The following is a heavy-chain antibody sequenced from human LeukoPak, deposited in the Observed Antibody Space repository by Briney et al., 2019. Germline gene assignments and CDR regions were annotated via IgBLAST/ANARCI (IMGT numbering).Heavy chain of an antibody. V-gene: IGHV3-23*01. CDR1: GFTFSSYA. D-gene: IGHD5-12*01. CDR3: AKDLSGYDDY. Sequence: GGSLRLXCAASGFTFSSYAMSWVRQAPGKALEWVSAISGSGGSTYYADSVKGRFTISRDNSKNTLYLQMNSLRAEDTAVYYCAKDLSGYDDYWGQGTLVTVSS. CDR2: ISGSGGST. J-gene: IGHJ4*02.